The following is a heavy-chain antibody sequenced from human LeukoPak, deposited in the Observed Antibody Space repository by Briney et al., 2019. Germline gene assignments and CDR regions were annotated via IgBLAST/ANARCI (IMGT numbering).Heavy chain of an antibody. CDR3: AKALPYYDFWSGYYQRPLDY. D-gene: IGHD3-3*01. V-gene: IGHV3-23*01. J-gene: IGHJ4*02. CDR1: GFTFSSYA. CDR2: ISGSGGST. Sequence: TGGSLRLSCAASGFTFSSYAMSWVRQAPGKGLGWVSAISGSGGSTYYADSVKGRFTISRDNSKNTLYLQMNSLRAEDTAVYYCAKALPYYDFWSGYYQRPLDYWGQGTLVTVSS.